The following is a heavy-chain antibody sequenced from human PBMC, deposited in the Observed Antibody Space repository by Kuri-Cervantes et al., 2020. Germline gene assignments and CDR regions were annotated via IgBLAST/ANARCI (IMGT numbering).Heavy chain of an antibody. V-gene: IGHV1-18*01. D-gene: IGHD3-22*01. J-gene: IGHJ4*02. CDR1: GYSFSSYG. CDR2: INPNSGGT. Sequence: ASVKVSCKAAGYSFSSYGISWVRQAPGQGLEWMGWINPNSGGTNYAQKLQGRVTMTTDTSTSTAYMELRSLRSDDTAVYYCARELWRARDYYDSSAKGHFDYWGQGTLVTVSS. CDR3: ARELWRARDYYDSSAKGHFDY.